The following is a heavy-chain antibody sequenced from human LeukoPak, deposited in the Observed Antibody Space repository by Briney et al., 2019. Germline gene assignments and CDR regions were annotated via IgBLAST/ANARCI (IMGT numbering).Heavy chain of an antibody. CDR2: ISGSGGST. D-gene: IGHD6-19*01. J-gene: IGHJ4*02. V-gene: IGHV3-23*01. CDR1: GFTFSSYS. CDR3: AKAEYSSGWYRWDY. Sequence: GGSLRLSCAASGFTFSSYSMNWVRQAPGKGLEWVSAISGSGGSTYYADSVKGRFTISRDNSKNTLYLQMNSLRAEDTAVYYCAKAEYSSGWYRWDYWGQGTLVTVSS.